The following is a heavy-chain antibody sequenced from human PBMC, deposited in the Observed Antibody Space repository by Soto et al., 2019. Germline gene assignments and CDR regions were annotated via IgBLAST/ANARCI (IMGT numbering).Heavy chain of an antibody. J-gene: IGHJ6*02. V-gene: IGHV4-31*02. D-gene: IGHD3-10*01. CDR3: ARVFGFGGMDV. Sequence: SAGFLILVGYFWSWIRQHPGKGLEWIGYIYYSGSTYYNPSLKSRVTISVDTSKNQFSLKLSSVTAADTAVYYCARVFGFGGMDVWGQGTTVS. CDR1: AGFLILVGYF. CDR2: IYYSGST.